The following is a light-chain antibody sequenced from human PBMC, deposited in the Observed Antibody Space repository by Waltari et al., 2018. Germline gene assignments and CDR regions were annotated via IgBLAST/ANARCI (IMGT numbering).Light chain of an antibody. V-gene: IGKV3-20*01. CDR3: QKYGSLPAT. Sequence: VLTQSPGTLSLSPGERATPSCRASQSVSRTLAWYQQKPGQAPRLLIYDASSRATGIPDRFSGSGSGTDFSLTIGRLEPEDFAVYYCQKYGSLPATFGQGTKVEIK. J-gene: IGKJ1*01. CDR2: DAS. CDR1: QSVSRT.